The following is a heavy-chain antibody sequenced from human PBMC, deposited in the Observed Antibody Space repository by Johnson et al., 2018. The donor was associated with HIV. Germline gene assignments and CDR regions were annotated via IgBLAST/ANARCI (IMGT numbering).Heavy chain of an antibody. CDR2: ISYDGSKK. J-gene: IGHJ3*02. V-gene: IGHV3-30-3*01. CDR3: ARPYILLQLVSAFDI. CDR1: GFTFSDYY. D-gene: IGHD6-6*01. Sequence: QVQLVESGGGLVQPGGSLRLSCAASGFTFSDYYMSWIRQAPGKGLEWVAVISYDGSKKYYADSVKGRVTISRDNSKNTLYLQMNSLRDEDTAVYCCARPYILLQLVSAFDIWGQGTMVTVSS.